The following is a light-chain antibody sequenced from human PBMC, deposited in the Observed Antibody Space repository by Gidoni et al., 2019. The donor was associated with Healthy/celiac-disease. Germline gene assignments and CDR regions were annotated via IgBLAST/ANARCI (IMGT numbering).Light chain of an antibody. V-gene: IGKV2-28*01. Sequence: IVMPQSPPSLPVTPGEPASISCRSSQSLLHSKGYNYLDWYLQKPGQSPQLLIYLGSNRASGVPDRFSGSGSGTDFTLKISRVEAEDVGVYYCMQALQTPWTFGQGTKVEIK. CDR1: QSLLHSKGYNY. CDR2: LGS. J-gene: IGKJ1*01. CDR3: MQALQTPWT.